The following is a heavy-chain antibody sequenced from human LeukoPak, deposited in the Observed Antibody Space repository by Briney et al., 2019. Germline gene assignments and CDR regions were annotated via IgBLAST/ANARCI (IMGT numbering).Heavy chain of an antibody. CDR2: ISGRSSYT. CDR3: ARDFGPLGSWSIDY. D-gene: IGHD6-13*01. V-gene: IGHV3-11*06. J-gene: IGHJ4*02. CDR1: GFTLSDYY. Sequence: GGSLRLSCAASGFTLSDYYMSWIRQAPGKGLEWVSYISGRSSYTNYADSVNGRFTISRDNAKNSLNLQMNSLSDEDSAVYYCARDFGPLGSWSIDYWGQGTLVTVSS.